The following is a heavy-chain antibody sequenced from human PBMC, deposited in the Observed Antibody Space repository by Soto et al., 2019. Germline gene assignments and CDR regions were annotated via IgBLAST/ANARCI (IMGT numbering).Heavy chain of an antibody. Sequence: SETLSLTCTVSGGSISSSSYYWGWIRQPPGKGLEWIGSIYYSGSTYYNPSLKSRVTISVDTSKNQFSLKLSSVTAADTAVYYCARRAESGAFDIWGQGTMVTVSS. CDR1: GGSISSSSYY. V-gene: IGHV4-39*01. D-gene: IGHD6-25*01. CDR3: ARRAESGAFDI. J-gene: IGHJ3*02. CDR2: IYYSGST.